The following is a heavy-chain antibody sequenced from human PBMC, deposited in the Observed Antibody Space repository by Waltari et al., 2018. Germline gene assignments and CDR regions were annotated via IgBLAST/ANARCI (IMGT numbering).Heavy chain of an antibody. D-gene: IGHD6-13*01. CDR1: GGSISSYY. CDR3: ARENSWYFDY. Sequence: QVQLQESGPGLVKPSETLSLTCTVSGGSISSYYWSWIRQPPGKGLEWIGYIYYSGSTNYNPSRKSRVTISVDTSKNQFSLKLSSVTAADTAVYYCARENSWYFDYWGQGTLVTVSS. J-gene: IGHJ4*02. CDR2: IYYSGST. V-gene: IGHV4-59*01.